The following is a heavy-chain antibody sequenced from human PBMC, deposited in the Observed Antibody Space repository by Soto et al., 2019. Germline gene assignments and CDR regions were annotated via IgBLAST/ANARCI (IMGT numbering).Heavy chain of an antibody. CDR1: GGTFSSYA. D-gene: IGHD3-3*01. J-gene: IGHJ6*02. CDR2: IIPIFGTA. CDR3: ARDTRLGYDFWSGYYGGEYYGMDV. V-gene: IGHV1-69*06. Sequence: QVQLVQSGAEVKKPGSSVKVSCKASGGTFSSYAISWVRQAPGQGLEWMGGIIPIFGTANYAQKFQGRVTILADKSTSTAYMVLSSLRSEDTAVYYCARDTRLGYDFWSGYYGGEYYGMDVWVQGPTVTVSS.